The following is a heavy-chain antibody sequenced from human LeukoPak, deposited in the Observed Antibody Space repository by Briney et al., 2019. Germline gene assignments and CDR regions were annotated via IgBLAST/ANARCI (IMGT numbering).Heavy chain of an antibody. CDR3: ASFHYYGSGAYYLSY. D-gene: IGHD3-10*01. J-gene: IGHJ4*02. V-gene: IGHV3-23*01. Sequence: GGSLTLSCAASGFTLSSYAMTWLRQAPGKGLEWVSDIGDSGATTYYADSVKGRFTITKDTSKNPLYLQMSSLRAEDRAVYCCASFHYYGSGAYYLSYWGQGTLVTVSS. CDR1: GFTLSSYA. CDR2: IGDSGATT.